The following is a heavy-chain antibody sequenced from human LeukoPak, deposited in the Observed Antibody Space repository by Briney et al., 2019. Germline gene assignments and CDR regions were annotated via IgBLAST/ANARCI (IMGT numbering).Heavy chain of an antibody. D-gene: IGHD2-2*01. Sequence: PGGSLSLSCAASGFTVSSNYMSWVRQAPGKGLEWVSVIYSGGSTYYADSVKGRFTISRDNSKNTLYLQMNSLRAEDTAVYYCARVVVVPAAIPHNWFDPWGQGTLVTVSS. CDR1: GFTVSSNY. V-gene: IGHV3-53*01. CDR3: ARVVVVPAAIPHNWFDP. CDR2: IYSGGST. J-gene: IGHJ5*02.